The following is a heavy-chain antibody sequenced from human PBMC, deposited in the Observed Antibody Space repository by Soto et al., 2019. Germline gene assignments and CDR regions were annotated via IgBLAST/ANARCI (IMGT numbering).Heavy chain of an antibody. Sequence: GGSATLACAASGFTFSSYGMHWVRQAPGKGLEWVAVISYDGSNKYYADSVKGRFTISRDTSKNTMHLHMNSLRAGDTAVYYCAKSETYRSGWYAFDISGTVTMGTV. CDR3: AKSETYRSGWYAFDI. CDR1: GFTFSSYG. V-gene: IGHV3-30*18. J-gene: IGHJ3*02. CDR2: ISYDGSNK. D-gene: IGHD6-19*01.